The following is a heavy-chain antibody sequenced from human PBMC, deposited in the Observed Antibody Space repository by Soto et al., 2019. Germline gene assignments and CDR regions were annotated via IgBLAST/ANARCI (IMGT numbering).Heavy chain of an antibody. J-gene: IGHJ4*02. CDR3: AREGRGYCASSSCPGI. Sequence: EVQLVESGGGLVQPGGSLRLSCTASGFSFNGYSMSWVRQAPGRGLEWVANIKGDGSDKNYVDSVKGRFTISSDSAKNSVFLQMNSLRAEDTAVYYCAREGRGYCASSSCPGIWGQGTLVTVSS. V-gene: IGHV3-7*01. CDR2: IKGDGSDK. D-gene: IGHD2-2*01. CDR1: GFSFNGYS.